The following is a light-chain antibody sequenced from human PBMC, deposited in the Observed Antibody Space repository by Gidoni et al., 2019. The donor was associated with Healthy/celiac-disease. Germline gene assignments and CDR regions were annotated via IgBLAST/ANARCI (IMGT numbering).Light chain of an antibody. J-gene: IGLJ2*01. V-gene: IGLV1-51*01. CDR2: DNN. CDR3: GTWDSSLSAVV. Sequence: QSVLTQPPSASAAPGQKITISCSGSSSNIGNNYVSWYQQLPGTAPNLLIYDNNKRPSGIPDRFSGSKSGTSATLGITGLQTGDEADYYCGTWDSSLSAVVFGGGTKLTVL. CDR1: SSNIGNNY.